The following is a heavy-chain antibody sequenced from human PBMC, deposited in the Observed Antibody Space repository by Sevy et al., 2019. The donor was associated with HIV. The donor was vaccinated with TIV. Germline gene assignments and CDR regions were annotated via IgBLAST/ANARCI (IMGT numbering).Heavy chain of an antibody. CDR2: FSFGCGRI. D-gene: IGHD2-8*01. J-gene: IGHJ4*02. CDR1: GFTFSSYS. Sequence: GGYLRLSCAASGFTFSSYSMSWVRQAPGKGLEWVSTFSFGCGRINYADSVKGRFTISRDDSKNTLFLQMNSLRAEDTATYFCAREGCTQPHDYWGQGTLVTVSS. CDR3: AREGCTQPHDY. V-gene: IGHV3-23*01.